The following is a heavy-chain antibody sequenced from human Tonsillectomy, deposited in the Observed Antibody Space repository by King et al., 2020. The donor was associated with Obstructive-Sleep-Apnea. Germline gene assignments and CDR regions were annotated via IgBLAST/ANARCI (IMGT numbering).Heavy chain of an antibody. D-gene: IGHD3-3*01. V-gene: IGHV5-51*01. Sequence: QLVQSGAEVKKPGESLKISCKGSGYSFTSYWIGWVRQMPGKGLEWMGIIYPGDSDTRYSPSFQGQVTISADKSISTAYLQWSSLKASDTAMYYCARLEWSQKGGSGHRYYFDYWGQGTLVTVSS. CDR3: ARLEWSQKGGSGHRYYFDY. J-gene: IGHJ4*02. CDR1: GYSFTSYW. CDR2: IYPGDSDT.